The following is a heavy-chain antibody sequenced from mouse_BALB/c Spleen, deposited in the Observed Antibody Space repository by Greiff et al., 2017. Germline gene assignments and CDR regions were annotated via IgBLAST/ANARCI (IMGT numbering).Heavy chain of an antibody. CDR1: GYTFSSYW. V-gene: IGHV1-9*01. Sequence: QVHVKQSGAELMKPGASVKISCKATGYTFSSYWIEWVKQRPGHGLEWIGEILPGSGSTNYNEKFKGKATFTADTSSNTAYMQLSSLTSEDSAVYYCARYPYGNYAMDYWGQGTSVTVSS. CDR3: ARYPYGNYAMDY. J-gene: IGHJ4*01. CDR2: ILPGSGST. D-gene: IGHD2-1*01.